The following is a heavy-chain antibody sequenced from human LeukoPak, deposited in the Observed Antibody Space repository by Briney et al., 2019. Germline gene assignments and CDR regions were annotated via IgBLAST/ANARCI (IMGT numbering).Heavy chain of an antibody. CDR2: INGGGSGI. CDR1: GFTFSYYW. D-gene: IGHD3-22*01. Sequence: PGGSLRLSCAASGFTFSYYWMHWVRQAPGKGPVWVSRINGGGSGITYADSVKGRFTISRDNAKNTLYLQMNSLRVDDTAVYYCARKGYDTSGYFDLDYWGQGTLVTVSS. CDR3: ARKGYDTSGYFDLDY. V-gene: IGHV3-74*01. J-gene: IGHJ4*02.